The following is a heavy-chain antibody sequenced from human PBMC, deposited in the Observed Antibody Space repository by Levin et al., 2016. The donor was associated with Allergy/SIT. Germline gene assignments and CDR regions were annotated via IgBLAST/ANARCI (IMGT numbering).Heavy chain of an antibody. D-gene: IGHD1-1*01. CDR3: AKGGTTRDNWFDP. V-gene: IGHV3-23*01. Sequence: WIRQPPGKGLEWVSGISSSGGSTYYADSVRGRFTISRDNSKNTLYLQMNSLRAEDTAVYYCAKGGTTRDNWFDPWGQGTLVTVSS. J-gene: IGHJ5*02. CDR2: ISSSGGST.